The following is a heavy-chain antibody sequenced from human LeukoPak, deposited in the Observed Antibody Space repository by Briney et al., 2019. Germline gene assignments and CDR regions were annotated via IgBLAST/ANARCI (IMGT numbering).Heavy chain of an antibody. V-gene: IGHV1-2*02. Sequence: ASVKVSCKASGGTFSSYAISWVRQAPGQGLEWMGWINPNSGGTNYAQKFQGRVTMTRDTSISTAYMELSRLRSDDTAVYYCAREYNWGNYYYYYMDVWGKGTTVTVSS. CDR2: INPNSGGT. D-gene: IGHD1-20*01. CDR1: GGTFSSYA. J-gene: IGHJ6*03. CDR3: AREYNWGNYYYYYMDV.